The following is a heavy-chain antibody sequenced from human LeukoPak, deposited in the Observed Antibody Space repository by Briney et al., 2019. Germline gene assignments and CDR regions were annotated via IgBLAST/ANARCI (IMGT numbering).Heavy chain of an antibody. CDR3: ATLGAYGSVPP. V-gene: IGHV1/OR15-1*01. J-gene: IGHJ5*02. CDR2: INPNSGGT. Sequence: ASVKVSCNASGYIFTDYYMHWVRQAPGQELGWMGRINPNSGGTNYAQKFQGRVTMTRGTSISTAYTELSSLRSEDTATYYCATLGAYGSVPPWGQGTLVTVSS. D-gene: IGHD3-10*01. CDR1: GYIFTDYY.